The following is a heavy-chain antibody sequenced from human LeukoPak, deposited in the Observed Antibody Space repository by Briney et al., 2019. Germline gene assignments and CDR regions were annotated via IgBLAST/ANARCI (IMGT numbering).Heavy chain of an antibody. J-gene: IGHJ4*02. Sequence: SETLSLTCAVYGGSFSGYCWSWIRQPPGKGLEWIGEINHSGSTNYNPSLKSRVTISVDTSKNQFSLKLSSVTAADTAVYYCARGRGSSSKGLGGYWGQGTLVTVSS. CDR2: INHSGST. CDR3: ARGRGSSSKGLGGY. D-gene: IGHD6-6*01. V-gene: IGHV4-34*01. CDR1: GGSFSGYC.